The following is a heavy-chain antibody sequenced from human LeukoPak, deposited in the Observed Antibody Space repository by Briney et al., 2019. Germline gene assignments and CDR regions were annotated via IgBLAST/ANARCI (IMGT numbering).Heavy chain of an antibody. CDR2: IYSGGTT. CDR1: GFTISSNF. V-gene: IGHV3-66*01. D-gene: IGHD5-12*01. J-gene: IGHJ4*02. Sequence: PGGSLRLSCAASGFTISSNFMSWVRRAPGKGLEWVSVIYSGGTTYYADSVKGRFTISRDNSKNTLYLQMNSLRAEDTAVYYCARAERGYDYWGQGTLVTVSA. CDR3: ARAERGYDY.